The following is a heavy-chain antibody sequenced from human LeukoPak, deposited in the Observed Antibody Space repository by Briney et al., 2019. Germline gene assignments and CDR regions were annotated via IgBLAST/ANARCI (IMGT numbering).Heavy chain of an antibody. CDR1: GGSISSYY. J-gene: IGHJ3*02. D-gene: IGHD5-24*01. CDR3: ARDRGDGYKLDAFDI. Sequence: SETLSLTCTVSGGSISSYYWSWIRQPAGKGLEWIGRIYTSGSTNYNPSLKSRVTMSVDASKNQFSLKLSSVTAADTAVYYCARDRGDGYKLDAFDIWGQGTMVTVSS. V-gene: IGHV4-4*07. CDR2: IYTSGST.